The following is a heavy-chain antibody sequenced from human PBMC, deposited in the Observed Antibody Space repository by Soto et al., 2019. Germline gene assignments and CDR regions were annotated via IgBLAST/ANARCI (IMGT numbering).Heavy chain of an antibody. Sequence: GGSLRLSCAASGFTFSSYWMHWVRQAPGKGLVWVSRINSDGSSTSYADSVKGRFTISRDNAKNTLYLQMNSLRAEDTAVYYCARVYIWGVAYGMDVWGQGTTVTVSS. CDR2: INSDGSST. J-gene: IGHJ6*02. D-gene: IGHD3-16*01. CDR1: GFTFSSYW. V-gene: IGHV3-74*01. CDR3: ARVYIWGVAYGMDV.